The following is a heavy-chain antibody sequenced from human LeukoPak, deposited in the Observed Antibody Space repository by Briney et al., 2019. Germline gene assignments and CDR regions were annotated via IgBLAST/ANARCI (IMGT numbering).Heavy chain of an antibody. CDR3: AKDRYSYAFEYFDS. Sequence: GGSLRLSCAASGFTFSSYGMHWVRQAPGKGLEWVAVISNDGSKKYSADSVKCRFTISRDNSKNTLYLQMNSLRAEDTAVYYCAKDRYSYAFEYFDSWGQGTLVTVSS. D-gene: IGHD5-18*01. V-gene: IGHV3-30*18. CDR2: ISNDGSKK. CDR1: GFTFSSYG. J-gene: IGHJ4*02.